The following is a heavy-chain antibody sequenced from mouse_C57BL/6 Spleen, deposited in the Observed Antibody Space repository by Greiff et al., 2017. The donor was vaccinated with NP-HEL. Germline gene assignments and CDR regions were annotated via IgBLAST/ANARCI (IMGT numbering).Heavy chain of an antibody. V-gene: IGHV1-19*01. J-gene: IGHJ1*03. CDR1: GYTFTDYY. D-gene: IGHD4-1*01. Sequence: EVQLQQSGPVLVEPGASVKMSCKASGYTFTDYYMNWVKQSHGKSLEWIGVINPYNGGTSYNQKFKGKATLTVDKSSSTAYMELNSLTSEDSAVYYCARFDWDAWYFDVWGTGTTVTVSS. CDR3: ARFDWDAWYFDV. CDR2: INPYNGGT.